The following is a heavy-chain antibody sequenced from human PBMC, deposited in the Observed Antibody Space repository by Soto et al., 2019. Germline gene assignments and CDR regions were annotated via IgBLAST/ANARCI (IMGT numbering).Heavy chain of an antibody. J-gene: IGHJ3*02. Sequence: GASVKVSCKASGYTFTVYYMHWVLQAPGQGLEWMGWINPNSGGTNYAQKFQGWVTMTRDTSISTAYMELSRLRSDDTAVYYCARADYIWGSYRNDAFDIWGQGTMVTVSS. CDR2: INPNSGGT. V-gene: IGHV1-2*04. CDR1: GYTFTVYY. CDR3: ARADYIWGSYRNDAFDI. D-gene: IGHD3-16*02.